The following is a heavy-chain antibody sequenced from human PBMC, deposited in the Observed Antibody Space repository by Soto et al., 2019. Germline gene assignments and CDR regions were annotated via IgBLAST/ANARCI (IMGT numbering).Heavy chain of an antibody. CDR2: IIPIFGTA. J-gene: IGHJ4*02. CDR1: GGTFSSYA. Sequence: ASVKVSCKASGGTFSSYAISWVRQAPGQGLEWMGGIIPIFGTANYAQKFQGRVTITADESTSTAYMELSSLRSEDTAVYYCARVPETYYYDSSGYYFGYWGQGTLVTVSS. D-gene: IGHD3-22*01. CDR3: ARVPETYYYDSSGYYFGY. V-gene: IGHV1-69*13.